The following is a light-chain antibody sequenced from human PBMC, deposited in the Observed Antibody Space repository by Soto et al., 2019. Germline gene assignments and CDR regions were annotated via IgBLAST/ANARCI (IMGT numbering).Light chain of an antibody. CDR3: QQYDNLLLT. Sequence: DIQMTQSPSSLSASLGDRVTITCRASQSISNYLNWLQQKPGKAPKLLIYAASSLQSGVPSRFSGSGSGTDFTSTISSLQPEDIATYYCQQYDNLLLTFGGGTKVDIK. CDR1: QSISNY. CDR2: AAS. J-gene: IGKJ4*01. V-gene: IGKV1-33*01.